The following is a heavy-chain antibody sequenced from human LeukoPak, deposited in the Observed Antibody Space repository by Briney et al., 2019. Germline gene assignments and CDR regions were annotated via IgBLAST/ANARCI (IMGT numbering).Heavy chain of an antibody. CDR2: ISGDGGGT. V-gene: IGHV3-43*02. CDR3: EKDKGDREYVDY. J-gene: IGHJ4*02. D-gene: IGHD1-26*01. CDR1: GFSFEDYA. Sequence: GGFLRLSCAASGFSFEDYAMLCVRQDPGKCLEWVSLISGDGGGTYYGDSVKSRFNISRDNSKNYLYLEMNSLRIEDTGLYYCEKDKGDREYVDYWGQGTLVTVSS.